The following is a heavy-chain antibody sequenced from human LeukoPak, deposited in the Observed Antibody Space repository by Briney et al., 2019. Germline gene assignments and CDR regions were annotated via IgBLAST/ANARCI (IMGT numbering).Heavy chain of an antibody. CDR1: GFTFGDYA. Sequence: PGGSLRLSCTASGFTFGDYAMSWVRQAPGKGLEWVGFIRSKLYGGATEYAASVKGRFTISGDDSKSIAYLQMNSLRAEDTAVYYCAREVRVTTVLDYWGQGTQVTVFS. D-gene: IGHD4-17*01. CDR2: IRSKLYGGAT. CDR3: AREVRVTTVLDY. J-gene: IGHJ4*02. V-gene: IGHV3-49*04.